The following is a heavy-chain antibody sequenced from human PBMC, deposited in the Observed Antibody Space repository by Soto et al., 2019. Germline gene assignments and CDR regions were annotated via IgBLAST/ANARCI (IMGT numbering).Heavy chain of an antibody. CDR2: IIPILGIA. V-gene: IGHV1-69*04. D-gene: IGHD6-19*01. CDR3: ARDKESAVAGTPS. Sequence: SVKVSCKASGGTFSSYTISWVRQAPGQGLEWMGRIIPILGIANYAQKFQGRVTITADKSTSTAYMELSSLRSEDTAVYYCARDKESAVAGTPSWGQGTLVTVSS. CDR1: GGTFSSYT. J-gene: IGHJ4*02.